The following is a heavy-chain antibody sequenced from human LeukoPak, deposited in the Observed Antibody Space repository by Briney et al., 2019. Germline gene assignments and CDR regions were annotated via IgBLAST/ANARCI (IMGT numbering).Heavy chain of an antibody. CDR1: GFTFSSYA. CDR3: AKRTGTTSYYFDY. J-gene: IGHJ4*02. D-gene: IGHD1-1*01. CDR2: ISGSGGST. Sequence: GGSLRLSCAASGFTFSSYAMSWVRQAPGKGLEWVSGISGSGGSTYYADSVKGRFTISRDNSKNTLYLQTNSLSAEDTAVYYCAKRTGTTSYYFDYWGQGTLVTVSS. V-gene: IGHV3-23*01.